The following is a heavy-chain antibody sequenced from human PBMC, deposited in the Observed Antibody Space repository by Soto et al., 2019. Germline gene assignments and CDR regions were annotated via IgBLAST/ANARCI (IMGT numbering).Heavy chain of an antibody. CDR2: IYSGGST. CDR3: ARIYGDPTPYFDY. CDR1: GFTVSSNY. J-gene: IGHJ4*02. D-gene: IGHD4-17*01. V-gene: IGHV3-53*01. Sequence: QSVGSLRLSCAASGFTVSSNYMSWVRQAPGKGLEWVSVIYSGGSTYYADSVKGRFTISRDNSKNTLYLQMNSLRAEDTAVYYCARIYGDPTPYFDYWGQGTLVTVSS.